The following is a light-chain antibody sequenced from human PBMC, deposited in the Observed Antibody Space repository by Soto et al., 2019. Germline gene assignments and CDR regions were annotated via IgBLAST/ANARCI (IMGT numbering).Light chain of an antibody. V-gene: IGKV3D-15*01. Sequence: ITQAPSTLSGSVGDRVTITCRASQTISSWLAWYQQKPGQAPRLLIYGASSRATGIPDRFSGSGSGTEFTLTISSLQSEDFAVYYCQQYNDWPRTFGQGTKVDIK. CDR1: QTISSW. J-gene: IGKJ1*01. CDR3: QQYNDWPRT. CDR2: GAS.